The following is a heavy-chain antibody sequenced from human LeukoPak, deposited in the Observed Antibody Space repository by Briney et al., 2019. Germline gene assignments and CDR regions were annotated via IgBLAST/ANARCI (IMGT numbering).Heavy chain of an antibody. Sequence: ASVKVSCKASGYTFTGYYIHWVRQAPGQGLEWMGWINPNSGGTYYAQSFQDRVTMTRDTSIGTAYMELSRLRSDDTAVYYCARAALGVWFGEPLGGPTEYWGQGTLVTVSS. V-gene: IGHV1-2*02. D-gene: IGHD3-10*01. J-gene: IGHJ4*02. CDR1: GYTFTGYY. CDR3: ARAALGVWFGEPLGGPTEY. CDR2: INPNSGGT.